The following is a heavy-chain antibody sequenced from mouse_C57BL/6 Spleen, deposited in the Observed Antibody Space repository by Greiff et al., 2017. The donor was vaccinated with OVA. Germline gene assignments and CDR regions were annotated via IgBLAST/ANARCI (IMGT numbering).Heavy chain of an antibody. CDR2: INPSNGGT. V-gene: IGHV1-53*01. D-gene: IGHD1-3*01. Sequence: VQLHQPGTELVKPGASVKLSCKASGYTFTSYWMHWVKQRPGQGLEWIGNINPSNGGTNYNEKFKSKATLTVEKSSSTAYMQLSSLTSEDSAVYYCARGAHYYAMDYWGQGTSVTVSS. CDR1: GYTFTSYW. J-gene: IGHJ4*01. CDR3: ARGAHYYAMDY.